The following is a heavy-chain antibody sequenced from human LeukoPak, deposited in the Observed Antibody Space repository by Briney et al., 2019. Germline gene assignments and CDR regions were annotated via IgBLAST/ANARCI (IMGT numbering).Heavy chain of an antibody. V-gene: IGHV5-51*01. J-gene: IGHJ3*02. D-gene: IGHD5-12*01. CDR1: GYSFTSYW. CDR2: IYPGDSDT. CDR3: ARRGAVATNAFDI. Sequence: GESLKISCTGSGYSFTSYWIAWVRQTPGKGLEWRGIIYPGDSDTRYSPSFQGQVTISADKSISTAYLQWSSLKASDTAMYYCARRGAVATNAFDIWGQGTVVTVSS.